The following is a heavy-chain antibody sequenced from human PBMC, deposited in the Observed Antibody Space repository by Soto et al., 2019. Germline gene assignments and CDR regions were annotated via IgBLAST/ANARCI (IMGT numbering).Heavy chain of an antibody. Sequence: QVQLQESGPGLVKPSGTLSLTCAVSGGSIRSSNWWSWVRQPPGKGLEWIGEIYHSGSTNYNPSLXXRXTXXVDKSKNQFSLNLSSLTAADTAVYYCAKDIYYFDYWGQGILVTVSS. D-gene: IGHD2-21*01. J-gene: IGHJ4*02. V-gene: IGHV4-4*02. CDR2: IYHSGST. CDR1: GGSIRSSNW. CDR3: AKDIYYFDY.